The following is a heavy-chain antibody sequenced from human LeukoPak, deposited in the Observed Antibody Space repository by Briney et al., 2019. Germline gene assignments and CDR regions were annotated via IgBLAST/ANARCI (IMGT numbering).Heavy chain of an antibody. J-gene: IGHJ3*02. CDR2: IKEDGTKQ. Sequence: GGSLRLSCAASGFSFSTSWMTWVRRAPGKGLEWVASIKEDGTKQYFVDSVKGRFTISRDNAKSSLYLQMNSLRVEDTAVYYCARDPPPPLDAFDIWGQGTMVSVSS. CDR3: ARDPPPPLDAFDI. CDR1: GFSFSTSW. V-gene: IGHV3-7*01.